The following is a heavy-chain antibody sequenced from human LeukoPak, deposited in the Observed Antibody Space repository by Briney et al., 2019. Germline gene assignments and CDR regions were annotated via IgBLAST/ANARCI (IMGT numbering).Heavy chain of an antibody. CDR3: ARHRNSDFFDY. D-gene: IGHD4-23*01. CDR2: IYYSGST. V-gene: IGHV4-59*08. Sequence: SETLSLTCTVSGGSISSYYWSWIRRPPGKGLEWIGYIYYSGSTNYNPSLKSRVTISVDTSKNQFSLKLSSVTAADTAVYYCARHRNSDFFDYWGQGTLVTVSS. J-gene: IGHJ4*02. CDR1: GGSISSYY.